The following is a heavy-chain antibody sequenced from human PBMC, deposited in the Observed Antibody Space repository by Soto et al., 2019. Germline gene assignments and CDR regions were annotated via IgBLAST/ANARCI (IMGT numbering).Heavy chain of an antibody. V-gene: IGHV4-59*01. Sequence: PSETLSLTCTVSGGSISSYYWSRIRQPPGKGLEWIGYIYYSGSTNYNPSLKSRVTISVDTSKNQFSLKLSSVTAADTAVYYCARGDDFWSGYYYYGMDVWGQGTTVTVSS. J-gene: IGHJ6*02. CDR2: IYYSGST. CDR1: GGSISSYY. CDR3: ARGDDFWSGYYYYGMDV. D-gene: IGHD3-3*01.